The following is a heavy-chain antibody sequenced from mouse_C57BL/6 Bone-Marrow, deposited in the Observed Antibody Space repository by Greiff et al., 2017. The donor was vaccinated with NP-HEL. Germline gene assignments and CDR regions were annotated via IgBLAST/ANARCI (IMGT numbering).Heavy chain of an antibody. J-gene: IGHJ2*01. CDR1: GYTFTNYW. Sequence: VKLQESGAELVRPGTSVKMSCKASGYTFTNYWIGWAKQRPGHGLEWIGDIYPGGGYTNYNEKFKGKATLTADKSSSTAYMQVSSLTSEDSAIYYCARLYYGSSLDYWGQGTTLTVSS. D-gene: IGHD1-1*01. V-gene: IGHV1-63*01. CDR3: ARLYYGSSLDY. CDR2: IYPGGGYT.